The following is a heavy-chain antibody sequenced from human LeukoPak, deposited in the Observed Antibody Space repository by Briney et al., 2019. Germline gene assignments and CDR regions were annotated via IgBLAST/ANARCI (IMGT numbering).Heavy chain of an antibody. CDR1: GYTFTSYG. Sequence: ASVKVSCKASGYTFTSYGISWVRQAPGQGLEWMGWISAYNGNTNYAQKLQGRVTMTTDTSTSTAYMELSSLRSEDTAVYYCARVPAQNCSGGSCYVWFDSWGQGTLVTVSS. CDR3: ARVPAQNCSGGSCYVWFDS. D-gene: IGHD2-15*01. V-gene: IGHV1-18*01. CDR2: ISAYNGNT. J-gene: IGHJ5*01.